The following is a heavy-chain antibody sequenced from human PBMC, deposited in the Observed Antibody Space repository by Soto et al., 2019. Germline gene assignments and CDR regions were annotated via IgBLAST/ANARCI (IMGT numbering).Heavy chain of an antibody. CDR3: AKAGIAIFGVVHY. V-gene: IGHV3-30*18. D-gene: IGHD3-3*01. CDR2: ISYDGSNK. Sequence: VAVISYDGSNKYYADSVKGRFTISRDNSKNTLYLQMNSLRAEDTAVYYCAKAGIAIFGVVHYWGQGTLVTVSS. J-gene: IGHJ4*02.